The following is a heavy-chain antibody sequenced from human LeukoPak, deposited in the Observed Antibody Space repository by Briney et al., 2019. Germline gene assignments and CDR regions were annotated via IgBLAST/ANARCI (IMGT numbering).Heavy chain of an antibody. J-gene: IGHJ4*02. D-gene: IGHD1-26*01. Sequence: SETLSLTCAVYGGSFSGYYWSWIRQPPGKGLEWIGEINHSGSTNYNPSLKSRVTISVDTSRNQFSLKLSSVTAADTAVYYCARHNQWDLHFDYWGQGTLVTVSS. V-gene: IGHV4-34*01. CDR2: INHSGST. CDR1: GGSFSGYY. CDR3: ARHNQWDLHFDY.